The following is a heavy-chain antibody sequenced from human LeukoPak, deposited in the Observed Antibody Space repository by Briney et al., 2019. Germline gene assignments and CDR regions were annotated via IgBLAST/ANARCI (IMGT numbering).Heavy chain of an antibody. V-gene: IGHV4-4*07. J-gene: IGHJ4*02. D-gene: IGHD1-26*01. Sequence: SETLSLTCTVSGVSISSYYWSWVRQPAGKGLEFIGRIYTSGSPNYNPSLKSRVTMSVDTSKNQFSLKLSSVTAADTAVYYCASGSYYFDYWGQGTLVTVSS. CDR3: ASGSYYFDY. CDR1: GVSISSYY. CDR2: IYTSGSP.